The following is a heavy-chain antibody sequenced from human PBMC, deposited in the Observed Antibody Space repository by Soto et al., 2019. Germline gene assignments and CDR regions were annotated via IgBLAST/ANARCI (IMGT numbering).Heavy chain of an antibody. D-gene: IGHD1-26*01. Sequence: EVQVVESGGGLVKPGGSLRLSCTVTFSMYSSNCVRRAPEKGREWVASIRCVSGYIKYAESVKCVYTISRDNAQNSLHLQMNILKAEDTEINHRARVQGGSYDRKYNTWAQGPL. CDR1: TFSMYS. CDR2: IRCVSGYI. J-gene: IGHJ5*02. CDR3: ARVQGGSYDRKYNT. V-gene: IGHV3-21*06.